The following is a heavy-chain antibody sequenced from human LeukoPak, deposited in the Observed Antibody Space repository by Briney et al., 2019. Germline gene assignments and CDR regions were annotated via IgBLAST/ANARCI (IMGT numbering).Heavy chain of an antibody. V-gene: IGHV3-23*01. CDR3: AKVAHGGDAFDI. CDR2: INGGGGST. Sequence: GGSLRLSCAASGFTFSSYAMTWVRQAPGXGLEWVSLINGGGGSTYYTDSVKGRFTVSRDNSKNTLYLQMSSLRAEDTAVYYCAKVAHGGDAFDIWGQGTMVTVSS. CDR1: GFTFSSYA. J-gene: IGHJ3*02.